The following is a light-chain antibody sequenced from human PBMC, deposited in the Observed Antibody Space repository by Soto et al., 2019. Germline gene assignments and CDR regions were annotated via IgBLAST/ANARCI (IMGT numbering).Light chain of an antibody. V-gene: IGKV2-28*01. CDR1: QSLLHSNGYNY. J-gene: IGKJ5*01. CDR3: MQALQTPLT. CDR2: LGS. Sequence: DIVMTQSPLSLPVTPGEPASISCRSSQSLLHSNGYNYLDWYLQKPGQSPQLLIYLGSNRASGVPDRFSGSGSGTYFTLKISRVEAEDVGHYYCMQALQTPLTFGQGTRLEIK.